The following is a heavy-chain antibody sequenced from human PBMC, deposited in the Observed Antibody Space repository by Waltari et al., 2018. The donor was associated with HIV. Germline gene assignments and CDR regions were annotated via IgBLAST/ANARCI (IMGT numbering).Heavy chain of an antibody. V-gene: IGHV2-5*01. CDR1: GFSLTTIGVG. J-gene: IGHJ4*02. D-gene: IGHD2-8*01. CDR3: AHSLGTGAVYFDY. Sequence: QLTLKESGPALVKPTETLTLTCSFSGFSLTTIGVGVGWIRQPPGKALEWLAIIYWHDEKRYSPSLDRRLSITKDTDKNQVVVRMTDMDPVDTATYFCAHSLGTGAVYFDYWGQGTLVAVSS. CDR2: IYWHDEK.